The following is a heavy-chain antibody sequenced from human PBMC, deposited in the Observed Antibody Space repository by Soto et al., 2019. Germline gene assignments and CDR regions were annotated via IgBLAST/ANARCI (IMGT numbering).Heavy chain of an antibody. CDR2: IIPMFGTA. D-gene: IGHD3-16*01. J-gene: IGHJ5*02. CDR3: ARESASKTGLALDL. CDR1: GDTFRNYA. V-gene: IGHV1-69*18. Sequence: QVHLVQSGAEVKKPGSSVKVSCKASGDTFRNYAIDWVRQAPGQGLEWMGSIIPMFGTANYAQKFQARVTITADGATTTAFMELISVTSEDTAVYYCARESASKTGLALDLWGQGTLITVFS.